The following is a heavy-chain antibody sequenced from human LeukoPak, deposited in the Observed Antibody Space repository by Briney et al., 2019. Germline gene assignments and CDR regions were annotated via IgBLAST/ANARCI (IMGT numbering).Heavy chain of an antibody. D-gene: IGHD3-22*01. CDR1: GFTFSSYS. Sequence: GGSLRLSCAASGFTFSSYSMNWVRQAPGKGLEWVSSISSSSSYIYYADSVKGRFTISRDNAKNSLYLQMNSLRAEDTAVYYCAREVTETVTYYYDSSGPPVYYFDYWGQGTLVTVSS. V-gene: IGHV3-21*01. J-gene: IGHJ4*02. CDR3: AREVTETVTYYYDSSGPPVYYFDY. CDR2: ISSSSSYI.